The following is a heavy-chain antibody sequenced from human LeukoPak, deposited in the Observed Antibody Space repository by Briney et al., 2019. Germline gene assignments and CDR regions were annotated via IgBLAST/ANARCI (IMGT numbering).Heavy chain of an antibody. CDR2: INKDGNEK. Sequence: GGSLRLSCVASGFNFRNHWMAWLRHAPGRGLEWVANINKDGNEKYYLDSVRGRFTISRDNAKNSLYLQMNSLGAEDTAVYYCVRELVVGPAEYFQSWGQGTLVTVSS. CDR3: VRELVVGPAEYFQS. D-gene: IGHD2-15*01. V-gene: IGHV3-7*01. CDR1: GFNFRNHW. J-gene: IGHJ1*01.